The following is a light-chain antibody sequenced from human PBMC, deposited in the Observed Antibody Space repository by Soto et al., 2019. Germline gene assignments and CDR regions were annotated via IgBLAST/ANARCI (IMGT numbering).Light chain of an antibody. Sequence: ERVFTECPRTLSKSTGERSTLSCRASQSVSSYLAWYQQKPGQAPRLLIYDASSRATGIPARFSGSGSGTDFTLTINSLEPEDFAVYYCQQRSNWLSLTFGGGTKVDIK. CDR1: QSVSSY. J-gene: IGKJ4*01. CDR3: QQRSNWLSLT. V-gene: IGKV3-11*01. CDR2: DAS.